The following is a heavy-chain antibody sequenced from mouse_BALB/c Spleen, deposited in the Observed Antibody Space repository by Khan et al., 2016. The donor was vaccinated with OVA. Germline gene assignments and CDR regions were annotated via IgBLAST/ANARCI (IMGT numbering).Heavy chain of an antibody. Sequence: EVKVEESGAELVRPGALVKLSCKASGFNIKDYYMLWVKQRPEQGLEWIGWIDPENGNTIYDPKFQAKASITADTSSNTAYLQLSSLTSEDTAVYYCARRGYGNYWFAYWGQGTLVTVSA. V-gene: IGHV14-1*02. J-gene: IGHJ3*01. CDR3: ARRGYGNYWFAY. D-gene: IGHD2-1*01. CDR1: GFNIKDYY. CDR2: IDPENGNT.